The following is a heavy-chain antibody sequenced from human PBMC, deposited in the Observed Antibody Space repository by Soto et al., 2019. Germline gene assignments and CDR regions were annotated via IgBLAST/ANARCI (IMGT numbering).Heavy chain of an antibody. Sequence: ASVKVSCKASGYTFTSYDINWVRQATGQGLEWMGWMNPNSGNTGYAQKFQGRVTMTRNTSISTAYMELSSLRSEDTAVYYCARGYDLWSGLRHYYYYYMDVWGKGTTVTVSS. CDR3: ARGYDLWSGLRHYYYYYMDV. CDR2: MNPNSGNT. J-gene: IGHJ6*03. CDR1: GYTFTSYD. V-gene: IGHV1-8*01. D-gene: IGHD3-3*01.